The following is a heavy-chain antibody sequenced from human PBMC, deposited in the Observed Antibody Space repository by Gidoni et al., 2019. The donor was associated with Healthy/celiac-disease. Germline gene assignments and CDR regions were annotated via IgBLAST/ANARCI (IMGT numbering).Heavy chain of an antibody. CDR3: ASVRIAGTDY. D-gene: IGHD6-13*01. V-gene: IGHV3-30*03. J-gene: IGHJ4*02. Sequence: QVQLVESGGGVVKPGRSLRLSCAASGFTFSSYGMHWVRQAPGKGLEWVAVISYDGSNKYYADSVKGRFTISRDNSKNTLYLQMNSLRAEDTAVYYCASVRIAGTDYWGQGTLVTVSS. CDR1: GFTFSSYG. CDR2: ISYDGSNK.